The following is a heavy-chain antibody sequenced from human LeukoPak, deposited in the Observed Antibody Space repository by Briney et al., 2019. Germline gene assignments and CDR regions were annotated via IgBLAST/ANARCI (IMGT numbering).Heavy chain of an antibody. CDR3: ARVGEGYGSGRRENYYYYYMDV. CDR1: GDSVSSNSAA. V-gene: IGHV6-1*01. J-gene: IGHJ6*03. CDR2: TYYRSKWYN. Sequence: SQTLSLTCAISGDSVSSNSAAWNWIRQSPSRGLEWLGRTYYRSKWYNDYAVSVKSRININPDTSKNQFSLKLASVTAADTAVYYCARVGEGYGSGRRENYYYYYMDVWGKGTTVTISS. D-gene: IGHD3-10*01.